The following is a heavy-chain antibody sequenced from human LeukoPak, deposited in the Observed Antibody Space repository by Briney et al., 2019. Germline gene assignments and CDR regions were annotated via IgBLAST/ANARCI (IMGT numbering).Heavy chain of an antibody. CDR3: ARSLVRGVVIMGGTVDY. D-gene: IGHD3-3*01. V-gene: IGHV4-39*01. CDR2: LSYSGKT. CDR1: GGSVSTNNYY. J-gene: IGHJ4*02. Sequence: SETLSLTCTVSGGSVSTNNYYWGWLRQPPGKGLEWMGSLSYSGKTYYNPSLKSRVTISADTSKNQFSLRLTSVTAADTAVYYCARSLVRGVVIMGGTVDYWGQGTLVTVSS.